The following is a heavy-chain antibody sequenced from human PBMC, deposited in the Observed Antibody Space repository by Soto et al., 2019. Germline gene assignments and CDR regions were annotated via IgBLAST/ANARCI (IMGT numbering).Heavy chain of an antibody. CDR3: ARSGHIFAGVF. V-gene: IGHV4-59*01. Sequence: SETLSLTCTVSGASMNDYYGSWIRQSPGKGLEHIGYLHYSGSANYNPALKSRVTISMDTSKNQCSLKLSSVTAADTAIYYCARSGHIFAGVFWGQGILVTVSS. CDR1: GASMNDYY. D-gene: IGHD2-21*01. CDR2: LHYSGSA. J-gene: IGHJ4*02.